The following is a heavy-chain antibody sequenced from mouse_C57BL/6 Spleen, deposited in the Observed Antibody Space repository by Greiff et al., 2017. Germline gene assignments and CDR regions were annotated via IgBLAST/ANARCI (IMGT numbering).Heavy chain of an antibody. Sequence: QVQLQQPGAELVKPGASVKLSCKASGYTFTSYWMHWVKQRPGQGLEWIGMIHPISGSTNYNEKFKSKATLTVDKSSSTAYMQLSSLTSEDSAVYYCARSYYSNYWYFDVWGTGTTVTVAS. CDR1: GYTFTSYW. J-gene: IGHJ1*03. D-gene: IGHD2-5*01. V-gene: IGHV1-64*01. CDR2: IHPISGST. CDR3: ARSYYSNYWYFDV.